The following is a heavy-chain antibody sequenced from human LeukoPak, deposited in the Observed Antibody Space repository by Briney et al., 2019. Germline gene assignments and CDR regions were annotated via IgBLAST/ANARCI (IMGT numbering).Heavy chain of an antibody. CDR3: ARGPDTAMVHFDY. Sequence: SSETLSLTCTVSGGSISSGDYDWSWIRQPPGKGLEWIGYIYYSGSTYYNPSLKSRVTISVDTSKNQFSLKLSSVTAADTAVYYCARGPDTAMVHFDYWGQGTLVTVSS. CDR1: GGSISSGDYD. V-gene: IGHV4-30-4*08. CDR2: IYYSGST. J-gene: IGHJ4*02. D-gene: IGHD5-18*01.